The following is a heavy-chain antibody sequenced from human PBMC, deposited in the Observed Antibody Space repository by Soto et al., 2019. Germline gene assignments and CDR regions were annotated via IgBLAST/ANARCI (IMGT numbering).Heavy chain of an antibody. CDR3: ATLMTTAPS. Sequence: EVRLVQSGGGLVQPGGSLRLSCAASLFIVSDNYMSWVRQAPGKGLEWVSLISSGGGTDYAESVKGRFTISRDNSKNTLYLQMTSLKAEDTGIYYCATLMTTAPSWGQGTVVTVSS. CDR2: ISSGGGT. V-gene: IGHV3-66*01. CDR1: LFIVSDNY. D-gene: IGHD4-17*01. J-gene: IGHJ5*02.